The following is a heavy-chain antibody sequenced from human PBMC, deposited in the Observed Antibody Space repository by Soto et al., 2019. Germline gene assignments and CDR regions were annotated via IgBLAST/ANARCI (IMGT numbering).Heavy chain of an antibody. D-gene: IGHD3-22*01. CDR1: GYSFTSYW. Sequence: RGESLKISCKGSGYSFTSYWISWVRQMPGKGLEWMGIIYPGDSDTRYSPSFQGQVTISADKSISTAYLQWSSLKASDTAMYYWARHSSTYYYDSSGYYEGPHPWGQGTLVTVSS. V-gene: IGHV5-51*01. CDR3: ARHSSTYYYDSSGYYEGPHP. CDR2: IYPGDSDT. J-gene: IGHJ4*02.